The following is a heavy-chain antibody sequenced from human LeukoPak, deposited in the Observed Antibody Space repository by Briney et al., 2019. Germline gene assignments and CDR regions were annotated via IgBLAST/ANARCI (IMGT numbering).Heavy chain of an antibody. D-gene: IGHD3-10*01. Sequence: PGGSLRLSCAASGFIFSGYWMHWVRQAPGKGLVWLSRIKNDGSITSYADSVKGRFSISRDNSNDIVSLQMNSLRDEDTAVYYCAREGMVRGAYFDYWGQGTLVTVSS. V-gene: IGHV3-74*01. CDR2: IKNDGSIT. CDR1: GFIFSGYW. J-gene: IGHJ4*02. CDR3: AREGMVRGAYFDY.